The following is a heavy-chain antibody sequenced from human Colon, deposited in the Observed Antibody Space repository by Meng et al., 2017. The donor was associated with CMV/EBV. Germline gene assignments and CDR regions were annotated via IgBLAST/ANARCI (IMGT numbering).Heavy chain of an antibody. V-gene: IGHV4-59*01. D-gene: IGHD3-22*01. J-gene: IGHJ6*02. CDR2: ISYSATT. Sequence: GSLRLSCTVSGDSISGYFWSWIQQPPGKGLEWIGHISYSATTHYSPSFKSRIILSVDTSKNQVSLKLTSVTTADTAVYYCATQTPIVVVSYYGMDVWGQGTTVTVSS. CDR1: GDSISGYF. CDR3: ATQTPIVVVSYYGMDV.